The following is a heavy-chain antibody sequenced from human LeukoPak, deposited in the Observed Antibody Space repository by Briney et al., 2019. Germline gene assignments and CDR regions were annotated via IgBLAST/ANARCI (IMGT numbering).Heavy chain of an antibody. J-gene: IGHJ4*02. Sequence: GGSLRLSCAASGFTFSSYGMHWVRQAPGKGLEWAAFIRYDGSNKYYADSVKGRFTISRDNSKNTLYLQMNSLRTEDTALYYCAKGLAALEDYWGQGTLVTVSS. CDR1: GFTFSSYG. CDR2: IRYDGSNK. D-gene: IGHD6-6*01. CDR3: AKGLAALEDY. V-gene: IGHV3-30*02.